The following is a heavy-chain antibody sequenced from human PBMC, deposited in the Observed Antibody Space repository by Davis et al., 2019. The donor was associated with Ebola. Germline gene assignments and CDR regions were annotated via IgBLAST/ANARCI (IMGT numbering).Heavy chain of an antibody. V-gene: IGHV3-73*01. CDR2: IRSKANSYAT. J-gene: IGHJ4*02. CDR1: GFTFSGSA. CDR3: SIAAAGHGGDY. D-gene: IGHD6-13*01. Sequence: GESLKISCAASGFTFSGSAMHWVRQASGKGLEWVGRIRSKANSYATAYAASVKGRFTISRDDSKNTAYLQMNSLKTEETAVYYCSIAAAGHGGDYWGQGTLVTVSS.